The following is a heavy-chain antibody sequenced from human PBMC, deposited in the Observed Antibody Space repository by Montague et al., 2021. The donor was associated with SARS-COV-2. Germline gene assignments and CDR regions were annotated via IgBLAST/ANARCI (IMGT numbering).Heavy chain of an antibody. CDR2: IHYSGST. V-gene: IGHV4-39*01. J-gene: IGHJ6*02. Sequence: SETLPLTCAVPGGSISSSSYYWGWIRQPPGKGLEWIGSIHYSGSTYYNPSLKSRVSISVDTSKNQFSLKLSSVTAADTAVYYCARLWDTVYYYYGMDVWGQGTTVTVSS. CDR3: ARLWDTVYYYYGMDV. CDR1: GGSISSSSYY. D-gene: IGHD1-26*01.